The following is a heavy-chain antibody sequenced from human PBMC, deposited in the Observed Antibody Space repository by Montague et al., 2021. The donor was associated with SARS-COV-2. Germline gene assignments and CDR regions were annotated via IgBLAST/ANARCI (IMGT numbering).Heavy chain of an antibody. J-gene: IGHJ4*02. D-gene: IGHD3-10*01. V-gene: IGHV4-39*02. CDR2: IYYSGTT. Sequence: SETLSLTCGVSSGSIISSGYYWGWIRQPPGKELEWIGNIYYSGTTYYNPSLQSRGTLSVDTSKNHLSLRLSSVTAADTAVYFCARGMIRGVTTPFDYWGQGSQVTVSS. CDR3: ARGMIRGVTTPFDY. CDR1: SGSIISSGYY.